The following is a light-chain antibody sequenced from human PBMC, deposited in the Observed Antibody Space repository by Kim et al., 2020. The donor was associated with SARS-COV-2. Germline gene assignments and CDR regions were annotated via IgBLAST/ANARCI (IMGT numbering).Light chain of an antibody. CDR3: SSYTRSSTNYV. J-gene: IGLJ1*01. CDR1: SSDVGSYDY. CDR2: AVS. V-gene: IGLV2-14*03. Sequence: QSITISCTGTSSDVGSYDYVSWYQQHPGKAPKLMIYAVSNRPSGVSNRFSGSKSANTASLTISGLQAEDEADYYCSSYTRSSTNYVFGTGTEVTVL.